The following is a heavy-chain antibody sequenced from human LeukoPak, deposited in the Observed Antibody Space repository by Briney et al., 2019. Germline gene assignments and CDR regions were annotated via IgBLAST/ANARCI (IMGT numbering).Heavy chain of an antibody. CDR1: GYTFTGYY. Sequence: ASVEVSCKASGYTFTGYYMHWVRQAPGQGLEWMGWINPNSGGTNYAQKFQGRVSMTRDTSISTAYMELSRLRYDDTAVYYCARDDNHAFEYWGQGILVTVSS. J-gene: IGHJ4*02. CDR2: INPNSGGT. V-gene: IGHV1-2*02. CDR3: ARDDNHAFEY. D-gene: IGHD1-1*01.